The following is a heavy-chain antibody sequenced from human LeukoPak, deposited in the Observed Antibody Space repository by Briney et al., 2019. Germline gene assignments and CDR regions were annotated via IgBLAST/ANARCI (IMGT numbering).Heavy chain of an antibody. CDR2: IYATGNT. CDR3: ARGALAGASSWFDP. Sequence: DPSETLSLTCTVSGDSISRYFWSWVRRPAGKGLEWIGRIYATGNTNYNPSLQSRVTLSLGMSKNQFFLKMNSLTAADTAVYYCARGALAGASSWFDPWGQGTLVTVSS. V-gene: IGHV4-4*07. J-gene: IGHJ5*02. D-gene: IGHD6-19*01. CDR1: GDSISRYF.